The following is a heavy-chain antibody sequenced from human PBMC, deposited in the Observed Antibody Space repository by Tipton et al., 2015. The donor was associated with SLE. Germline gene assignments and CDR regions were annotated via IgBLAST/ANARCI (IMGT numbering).Heavy chain of an antibody. V-gene: IGHV3-21*03. CDR2: ISGRSDYI. CDR3: ARDLAVTTPEYFQH. D-gene: IGHD4-17*01. Sequence: SLRLSCAASGFTFSSYEMNWLRQAPGKGLEWVSFISGRSDYIYYADSMKGRFTISRDNAKNSVFLQIDSLRAEDSAVYFCARDLAVTTPEYFQHWGHGTQVTVSS. J-gene: IGHJ1*01. CDR1: GFTFSSYE.